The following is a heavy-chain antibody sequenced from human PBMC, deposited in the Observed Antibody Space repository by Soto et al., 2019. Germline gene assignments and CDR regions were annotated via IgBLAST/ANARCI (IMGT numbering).Heavy chain of an antibody. D-gene: IGHD2-21*01. V-gene: IGHV1-69*06. CDR2: IIPILGTP. CDR1: GGTFDSHA. J-gene: IGHJ4*02. Sequence: QVQLVQSGAEVKKPGSSVKVACKASGGTFDSHAINWVRQAPGQGLEWIGGIIPILGTPNYAQNFQDRVTISADKSTRTAYMELRFLGGDDTAVYYCTREKNIVVMTLLSLDFWGQGTLVTVSS. CDR3: TREKNIVVMTLLSLDF.